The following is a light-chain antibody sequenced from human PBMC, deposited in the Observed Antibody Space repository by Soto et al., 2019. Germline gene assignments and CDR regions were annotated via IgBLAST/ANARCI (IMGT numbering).Light chain of an antibody. J-gene: IGKJ1*01. V-gene: IGKV3-15*01. CDR3: HQRQSWPRT. Sequence: EVVMTQSPATLSVSPGERATLSCRASQSVSSNLAWYQQKHGQAPRLLIYGASTRATGIPARFSGSGSGTEFTLTISDVQPEDFAVYYCHQRQSWPRTFGQGTKVDIK. CDR2: GAS. CDR1: QSVSSN.